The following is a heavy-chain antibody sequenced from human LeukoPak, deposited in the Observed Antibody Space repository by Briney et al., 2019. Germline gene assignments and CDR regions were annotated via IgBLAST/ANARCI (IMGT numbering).Heavy chain of an antibody. J-gene: IGHJ6*03. CDR2: MNPNSGNT. D-gene: IGHD3-3*01. V-gene: IGHV1-8*01. CDR1: GYTFTSYD. CDR3: ARAPPWRYDFWGGYNYYYYYMDV. Sequence: ASVKVSCKASGYTFTSYDINWVRQATGQGLEWMGWMNPNSGNTGYAQKFQGRVTMTRNTSISTAYMELSSLRSEDTAVYYCARAPPWRYDFWGGYNYYYYYMDVWGKGTTVTVSS.